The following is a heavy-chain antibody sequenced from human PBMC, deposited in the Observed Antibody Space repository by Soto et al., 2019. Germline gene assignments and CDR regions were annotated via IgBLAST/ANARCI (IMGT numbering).Heavy chain of an antibody. D-gene: IGHD3-10*01. CDR1: GYTFTGCY. J-gene: IGHJ4*02. CDR2: INPNSGGT. Sequence: ASVKVSCKASGYTFTGCYMHWVRQAPGQGLEWMGWINPNSGGTNYAQKFQGRVTMTRDTSISTAYMELSRLRSDDTAVYYCARGDGSGSYYKARFDYWGQGTLVTVSS. CDR3: ARGDGSGSYYKARFDY. V-gene: IGHV1-2*02.